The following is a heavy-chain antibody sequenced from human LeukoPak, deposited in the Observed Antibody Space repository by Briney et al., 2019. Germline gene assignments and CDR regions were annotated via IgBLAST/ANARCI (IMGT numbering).Heavy chain of an antibody. CDR3: ARDGSSLGYCSSTSCQGAFDI. J-gene: IGHJ3*02. CDR1: GFTFSSYS. CDR2: ISSSSSYI. Sequence: GGSLGLSCAASGFTFSSYSMNWVRQAPGKGLEWVSSISSSSSYIYYADSVKGRFTISRDNAKNSLYLQMNSLRAEDTAVYYCARDGSSLGYCSSTSCQGAFDIWGQGTMVTVSS. D-gene: IGHD2-2*01. V-gene: IGHV3-21*01.